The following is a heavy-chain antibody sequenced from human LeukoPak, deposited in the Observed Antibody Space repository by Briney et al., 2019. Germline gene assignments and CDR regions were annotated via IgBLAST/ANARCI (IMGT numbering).Heavy chain of an antibody. Sequence: GGSLRLSCAASGFTFSSYGMHWVRQAPGKGLEWVTFRRYDGSNKYYADSVKGRFTISRDNSKNTLYLQMNSLRAEDTAVYYRAKLQGGFSQWGDYDILTAAPPGDYWGQGTLVTVSS. CDR2: RRYDGSNK. V-gene: IGHV3-30*02. CDR1: GFTFSSYG. D-gene: IGHD3-9*01. J-gene: IGHJ4*02. CDR3: AKLQGGFSQWGDYDILTAAPPGDY.